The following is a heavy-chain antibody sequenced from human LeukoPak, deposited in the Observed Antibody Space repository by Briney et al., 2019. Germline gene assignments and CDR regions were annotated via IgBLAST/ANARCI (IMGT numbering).Heavy chain of an antibody. CDR2: IIPILGIA. V-gene: IGHV1-69*04. Sequence: SVKVSCKASGGTFSSYAISWVRQAPGQGLEWMGRIIPILGIANYAQKFQGRVTITADKSTSTAYMELSSLRSEDTAVYYCARVMVRRPSDYYYGMDVWGQGTTVTVSS. CDR1: GGTFSSYA. D-gene: IGHD3-10*01. J-gene: IGHJ6*02. CDR3: ARVMVRRPSDYYYGMDV.